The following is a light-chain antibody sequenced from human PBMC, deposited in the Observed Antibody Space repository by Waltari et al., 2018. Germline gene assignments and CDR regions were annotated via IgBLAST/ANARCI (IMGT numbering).Light chain of an antibody. CDR3: QQYYSTPRT. V-gene: IGKV4-1*01. CDR2: WAS. Sequence: DIVMTQSPDSLAVSLGERATINCKSSQGVLYSSNNKNYLAWYQQKPGQPPKLRIYWASTRESGVPDRFSGSGSGTDFTLTISSLQAEDVAVYYCQQYYSTPRTFGQGTKVEIK. J-gene: IGKJ1*01. CDR1: QGVLYSSNNKNY.